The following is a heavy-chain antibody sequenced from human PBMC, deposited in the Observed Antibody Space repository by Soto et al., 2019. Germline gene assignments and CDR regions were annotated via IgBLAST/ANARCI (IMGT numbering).Heavy chain of an antibody. CDR2: IYHSGST. CDR1: GGSISSGGYS. CDR3: ARGMTTVTTFDY. Sequence: QLQLQESGSGLVKPSQTLSLTCAVSGGSISSGGYSWSWIRQPPGKGLACIGYIYHSGSTNYSPSLKGRVTISVDRSKNQFSLKLSSVTAADTAVYYCARGMTTVTTFDYWRQGTLVTVSS. V-gene: IGHV4-30-2*01. D-gene: IGHD4-17*01. J-gene: IGHJ4*02.